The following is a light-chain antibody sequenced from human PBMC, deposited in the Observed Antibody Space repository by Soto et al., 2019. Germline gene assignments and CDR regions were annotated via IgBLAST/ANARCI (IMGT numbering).Light chain of an antibody. Sequence: DIQMTQFPSSLSASVGDRVTISCRASEGIRNDLAWYQQEPGKAPKRVIYSASILQSGAPSRFSGSGSGTEFTLTISSLQPEDRATYYCLQHNSSPFTFRPGTKVDIK. V-gene: IGKV1-17*01. CDR1: EGIRND. CDR3: LQHNSSPFT. CDR2: SAS. J-gene: IGKJ3*01.